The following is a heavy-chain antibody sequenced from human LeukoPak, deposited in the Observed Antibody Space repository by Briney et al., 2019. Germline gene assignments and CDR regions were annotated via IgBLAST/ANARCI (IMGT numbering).Heavy chain of an antibody. Sequence: SETLSLTCTVSGGSISSTYYWDWIRQPPGKGLEWIGSIYYSGTTYYNPSLKSRVTISVDTSKNQFSLKLSSVTAADTAVYYCARGVDYFDYWGQGTLVTVSS. V-gene: IGHV4-39*07. CDR2: IYYSGTT. CDR1: GGSISSTYY. CDR3: ARGVDYFDY. J-gene: IGHJ4*02. D-gene: IGHD3-10*01.